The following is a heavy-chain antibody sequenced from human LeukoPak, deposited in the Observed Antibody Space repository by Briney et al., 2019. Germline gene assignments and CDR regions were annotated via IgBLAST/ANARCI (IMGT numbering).Heavy chain of an antibody. CDR3: ARGLSGGVAGQYYFDY. J-gene: IGHJ4*02. CDR2: INPNSGDT. V-gene: IGHV1-2*02. Sequence: PSASVKVSCKASGYTFTGYYMHWVRQAPGQGLEWMGWINPNSGDTNYAQKFQGRVTMTRDTSISTAYMELSRLRSDDTAVHYCARGLSGGVAGQYYFDYWGQGALVTVSS. CDR1: GYTFTGYY. D-gene: IGHD6-19*01.